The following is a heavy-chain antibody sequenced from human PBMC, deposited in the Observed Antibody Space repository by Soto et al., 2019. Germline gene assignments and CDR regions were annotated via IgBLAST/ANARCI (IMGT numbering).Heavy chain of an antibody. J-gene: IGHJ4*02. V-gene: IGHV4-39*01. Sequence: TSETLSLTCTVSGGSISSSSYYWGWIRQPPGKGLERIGSIYYSGSTYYNPSLNSRVTISVVTSKNQFSLKLSSVTAADTAVYYCARHTPAISISDHWGQGTLVTVSS. CDR2: IYYSGST. CDR3: ARHTPAISISDH. D-gene: IGHD2-15*01. CDR1: GGSISSSSYY.